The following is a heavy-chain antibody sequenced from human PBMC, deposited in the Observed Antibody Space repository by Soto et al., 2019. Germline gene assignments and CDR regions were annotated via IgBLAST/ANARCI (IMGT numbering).Heavy chain of an antibody. Sequence: QGQLVQSGVEVMKPGASVKVSCEASGYNFITYGITWVRQAPGQGLEWMGWISPYNTNTDYAQKLQGRVTMTTDTSTNTASMELRNLRSDDTAVYYCVRLGSIYGFDAFDIWGQGTLVTVSS. J-gene: IGHJ3*02. CDR1: GYNFITYG. CDR3: VRLGSIYGFDAFDI. V-gene: IGHV1-18*01. CDR2: ISPYNTNT. D-gene: IGHD3-10*01.